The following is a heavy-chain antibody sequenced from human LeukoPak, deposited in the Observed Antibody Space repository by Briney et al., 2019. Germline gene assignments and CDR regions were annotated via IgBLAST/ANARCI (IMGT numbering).Heavy chain of an antibody. Sequence: SETLSLTCTVSGGSISSYYWSWIRQPAGKGLEWIGRIYTSGSTNYNPSLKSRVTMLVDTSKNQFSLKLSSVTAADTAVYYCARDHPGDIVVVPAAMRGYYYYGMDVWGQGTTVTVSS. CDR1: GGSISSYY. D-gene: IGHD2-2*01. J-gene: IGHJ6*02. V-gene: IGHV4-4*07. CDR3: ARDHPGDIVVVPAAMRGYYYYGMDV. CDR2: IYTSGST.